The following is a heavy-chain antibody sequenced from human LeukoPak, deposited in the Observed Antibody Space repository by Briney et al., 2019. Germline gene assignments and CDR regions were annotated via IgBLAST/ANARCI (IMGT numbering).Heavy chain of an antibody. CDR2: FDPEDGET. V-gene: IGHV1-24*01. CDR3: ARGAYTGGGYDLFWFDP. Sequence: GASVRVSCKVSGYTLTELSMHWVRQAPGKGLEWMAGFDPEDGETIYAQKFQGRVTMTEDTSTDTAYMELSSLRSEDTAVYYCARGAYTGGGYDLFWFDPWGQGTLVTVSS. J-gene: IGHJ5*02. CDR1: GYTLTELS. D-gene: IGHD5-12*01.